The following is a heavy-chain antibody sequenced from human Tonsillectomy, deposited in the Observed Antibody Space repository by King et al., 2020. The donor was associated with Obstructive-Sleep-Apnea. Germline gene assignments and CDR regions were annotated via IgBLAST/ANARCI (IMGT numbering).Heavy chain of an antibody. CDR1: GYSFTIYW. CDR3: ARHGRLRSDAFDI. CDR2: IYPGDSDT. D-gene: IGHD4-17*01. Sequence: EVQLVESGAEVKKPGESLKISCKGSGYSFTIYWIGWVRQMPGKGLEWRGIIYPGDSDTRDSPSFQGQVTISADKSISTAYLQWSSLKASDTAMYYCARHGRLRSDAFDIWGQGTMVTVSS. V-gene: IGHV5-51*01. J-gene: IGHJ3*02.